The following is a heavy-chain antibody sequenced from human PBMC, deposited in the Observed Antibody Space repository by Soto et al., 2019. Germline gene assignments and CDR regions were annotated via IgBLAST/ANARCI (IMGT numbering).Heavy chain of an antibody. CDR2: IFSNDEK. CDR3: ARIFMVREKGRGTPRNNWFDP. V-gene: IGHV2-26*01. Sequence: QVTLKESGPVLVKPTETLTLTCTVSGFSLSNARMGVSWIRQPPGKALEWLAHIFSNDEKSYSTSLKSRLTISKDTSKSQVVLTMTNMDPVDTATYYCARIFMVREKGRGTPRNNWFDPWGQGTLVTVSS. D-gene: IGHD3-10*01. J-gene: IGHJ5*02. CDR1: GFSLSNARMG.